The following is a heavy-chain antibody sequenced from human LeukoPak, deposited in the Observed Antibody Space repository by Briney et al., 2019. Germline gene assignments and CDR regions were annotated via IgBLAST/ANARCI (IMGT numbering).Heavy chain of an antibody. CDR3: ARPSSRGGDCSSTSCYLSY. J-gene: IGHJ4*02. CDR1: GYSFTTYW. V-gene: IGHV5-51*01. D-gene: IGHD2-2*01. Sequence: GESLKISCKGSGYSFTTYWIGWVRQMPGKGLEWMGIIYPADSTTHYSPSFQGQVTISVDKSISTAYLHWSSLRASDTAMYYCARPSSRGGDCSSTSCYLSYWGQGTLVTVSS. CDR2: IYPADSTT.